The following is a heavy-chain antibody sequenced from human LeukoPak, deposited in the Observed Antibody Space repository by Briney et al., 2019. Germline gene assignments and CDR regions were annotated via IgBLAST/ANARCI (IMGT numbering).Heavy chain of an antibody. D-gene: IGHD5-12*01. Sequence: GGSLRLSCAASGFTFSSHWMSWVRQAPGKGLEWVANIKQDGSEKYYVDSVKGRFTISRDNAKNSLYLQMNSLRAEDTAVYYCARVDRWLRFIDYLGQGTLVTVSS. CDR3: ARVDRWLRFIDY. CDR2: IKQDGSEK. V-gene: IGHV3-7*01. J-gene: IGHJ4*02. CDR1: GFTFSSHW.